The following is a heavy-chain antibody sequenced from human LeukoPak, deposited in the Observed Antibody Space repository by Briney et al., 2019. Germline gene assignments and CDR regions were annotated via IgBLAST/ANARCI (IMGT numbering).Heavy chain of an antibody. V-gene: IGHV1-2*06. CDR3: ARGGKLRWLQSQDY. Sequence: ASVKVSCKASGYTFTSYGISWLRQAPGQGLEWMGRINPNSGGTNYAQKFQGRVTMTRDTSISTAYMELSRLRSDDTAVYYCARGGKLRWLQSQDYWGQGTLVTVSS. D-gene: IGHD5-24*01. CDR2: INPNSGGT. CDR1: GYTFTSYG. J-gene: IGHJ4*02.